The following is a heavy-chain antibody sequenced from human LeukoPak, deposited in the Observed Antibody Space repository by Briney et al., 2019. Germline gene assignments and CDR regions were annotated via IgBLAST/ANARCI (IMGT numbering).Heavy chain of an antibody. Sequence: GGSLRLSCAASGFTVSSNYMSWVRQAPGKGLEWVANIKQDGSEKYYVDSVKGRFTISRDNSKNTLYLQMNSLRAEGTAVYYCAKDGGSHGYSYGTYYYYYYMDVWGKGTTVTISS. CDR1: GFTVSSNY. CDR3: AKDGGSHGYSYGTYYYYYYMDV. J-gene: IGHJ6*03. D-gene: IGHD5-18*01. V-gene: IGHV3-7*01. CDR2: IKQDGSEK.